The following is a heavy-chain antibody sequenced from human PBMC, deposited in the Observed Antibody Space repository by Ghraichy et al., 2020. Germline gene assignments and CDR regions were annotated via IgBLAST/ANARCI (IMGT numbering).Heavy chain of an antibody. CDR3: HLLVAANWPDY. J-gene: IGHJ4*02. CDR2: IKTKADGETT. CDR1: GFTFSNAR. V-gene: IGHV3-15*01. Sequence: GGSLRLSCAASGFTFSNARMTWVRQTPGKGLEWVGHIKTKADGETTQYAAPVRGRFTISRDDSKNMLYLQMDSLKTEDTGMYYCHLLVAANWPDYWGQGALVTVSS. D-gene: IGHD5-12*01.